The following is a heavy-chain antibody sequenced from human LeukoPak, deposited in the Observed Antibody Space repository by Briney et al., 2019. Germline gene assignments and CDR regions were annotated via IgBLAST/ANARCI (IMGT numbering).Heavy chain of an antibody. V-gene: IGHV4-59*01. CDR1: GGSISSYY. D-gene: IGHD3-3*01. CDR2: IYYSGST. J-gene: IGHJ4*02. CDR3: ARGGGFWSEDDY. Sequence: PSETLSLTCTVSGGSISSYYWSWIRQPPGKGLEWIGYIYYSGSTNYNPSLKSRVTISVDTSKNQFSLKLSSVTAADTAVYYCARGGGFWSEDDYWGQGTLVTVSS.